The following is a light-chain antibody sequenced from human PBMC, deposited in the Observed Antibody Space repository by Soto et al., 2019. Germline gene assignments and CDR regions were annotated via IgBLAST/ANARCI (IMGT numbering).Light chain of an antibody. J-gene: IGLJ2*01. CDR3: CSYAGPSTI. CDR2: EVS. V-gene: IGLV2-14*01. Sequence: QSALTQPASVSGSPGQSITISCTGTSSDVGGYKYVSWYQQHPDKAPKLIIFEVSNRPSGISSRFSGSKSGNTASLTISGLQAEDEADYYCCSYAGPSTIFGGGTKLTVL. CDR1: SSDVGGYKY.